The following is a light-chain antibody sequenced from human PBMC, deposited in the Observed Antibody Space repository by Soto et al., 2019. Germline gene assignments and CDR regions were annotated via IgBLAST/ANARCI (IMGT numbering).Light chain of an antibody. CDR1: QTISSW. J-gene: IGKJ4*01. CDR3: QQYNSYLIT. CDR2: KAS. V-gene: IGKV1-5*03. Sequence: DIQMTQSPSTLSGSVGDRVTITCRASQTISSWLAWYQQKPGKAPKLLIYKASTLKSGVPSRFSGSGSGTEFTLTICSLQPDDFATYYCQQYNSYLITFGGGTKVDIK.